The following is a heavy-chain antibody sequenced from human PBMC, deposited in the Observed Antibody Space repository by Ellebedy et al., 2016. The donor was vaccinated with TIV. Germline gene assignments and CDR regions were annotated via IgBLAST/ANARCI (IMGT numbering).Heavy chain of an antibody. J-gene: IGHJ5*02. V-gene: IGHV3-7*01. D-gene: IGHD4-17*01. CDR3: ARRGSYGDYAVQINSWFDR. CDR2: IYHGGSQK. Sequence: GESLKISCAASGFSFRSYWMSWVRQAPGKGLEWVANIYHGGSQKYYVDSVKGRFTISRDNAQNSPNLQMASLRAEDTAVYYCARRGSYGDYAVQINSWFDRWGQGTLVTVSS. CDR1: GFSFRSYW.